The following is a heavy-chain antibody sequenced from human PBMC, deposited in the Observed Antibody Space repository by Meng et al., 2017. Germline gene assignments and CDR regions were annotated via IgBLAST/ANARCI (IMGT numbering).Heavy chain of an antibody. V-gene: IGHV3-21*01. Sequence: GESLKISCAASGFTFSSYSMNWVRQAPGKGLEWVSSISSSSSYIYYADSVKGRFTISRDNAKNSLYLQMNSLRAEETAVYYCARDRGKGYSYGYSFYYYYGMDVWGQGTTVTVSS. CDR1: GFTFSSYS. CDR2: ISSSSSYI. CDR3: ARDRGKGYSYGYSFYYYYGMDV. J-gene: IGHJ6*02. D-gene: IGHD5-18*01.